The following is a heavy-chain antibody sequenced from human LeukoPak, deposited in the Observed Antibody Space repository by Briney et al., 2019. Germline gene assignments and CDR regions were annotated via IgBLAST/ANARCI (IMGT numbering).Heavy chain of an antibody. D-gene: IGHD3-22*01. J-gene: IGHJ1*01. Sequence: GGSLRLSCAASGFTFSSYAMSWVRQAPGKGLERVSAISGSGGSTYYADSVKGRFTISRDNSKNTLYLQMNSLRAEDTAVYYCAKDQVTYYDSSRYQGYFQPWGQGTLVTVSS. CDR3: AKDQVTYYDSSRYQGYFQP. CDR1: GFTFSSYA. V-gene: IGHV3-23*01. CDR2: ISGSGGST.